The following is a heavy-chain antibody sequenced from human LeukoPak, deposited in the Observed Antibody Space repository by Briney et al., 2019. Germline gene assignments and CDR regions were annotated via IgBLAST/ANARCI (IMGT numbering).Heavy chain of an antibody. V-gene: IGHV1-69*05. CDR2: IIPIFGTA. CDR3: ARDLTADIVVVPAAMTGVNAFDI. J-gene: IGHJ3*02. D-gene: IGHD2-2*01. Sequence: GASVKVSCKASGGTFSSYAISWVRQAPGQGLEWMGRIIPIFGTANYAQKFQGRVTLTTDESPSTAYMELSSLRSEDTAVYDCARDLTADIVVVPAAMTGVNAFDIWGQGTMVTVSS. CDR1: GGTFSSYA.